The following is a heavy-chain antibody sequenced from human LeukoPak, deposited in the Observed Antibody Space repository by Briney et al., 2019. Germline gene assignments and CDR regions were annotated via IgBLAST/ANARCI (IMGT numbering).Heavy chain of an antibody. CDR1: GFTFSNYA. CDR3: AKAGGSDFDY. V-gene: IGHV3-23*01. D-gene: IGHD3-10*01. CDR2: ISGGGGST. Sequence: GGSLRLSCAASGFTFSNYAMSWVRQTPGKGLEWVSGISGGGGSTYYTDSVKGRFTISRDNSKNTLYLQMNSLRAEDTAVYYCAKAGGSDFDYWGQGTLVTVSS. J-gene: IGHJ4*02.